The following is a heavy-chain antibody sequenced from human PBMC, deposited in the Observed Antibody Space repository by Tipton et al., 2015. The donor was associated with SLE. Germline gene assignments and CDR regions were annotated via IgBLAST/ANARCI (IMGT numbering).Heavy chain of an antibody. J-gene: IGHJ4*02. CDR1: GGSFSSYY. Sequence: TLSLTCAVYGGSFSSYYWGWIRQPPGKGLEWIGSIYYSGSTYYNPSLKSRVTISVDTSKNQFSLKLSSVTAADTAVYYCATGADFCSSTSCPNDHWGQGTLVTVSS. V-gene: IGHV4-39*01. CDR3: ATGADFCSSTSCPNDH. D-gene: IGHD2-2*01. CDR2: IYYSGST.